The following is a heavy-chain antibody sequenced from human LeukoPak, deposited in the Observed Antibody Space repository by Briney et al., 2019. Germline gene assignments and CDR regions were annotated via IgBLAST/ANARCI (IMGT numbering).Heavy chain of an antibody. CDR3: ASVSTSQRRGYWFDP. CDR1: GGSISRGSYC. V-gene: IGHV4-61*02. J-gene: IGHJ5*02. Sequence: SQTLSLTCSVSGGSISRGSYCWSWIRQPAGKGLEWLGRFYTSGSTNYNPSLKSRVTISVDTSKNQFSLTLSSVTAADTAVYYCASVSTSQRRGYWFDPWGQGTLVTVSS. D-gene: IGHD1-26*01. CDR2: FYTSGST.